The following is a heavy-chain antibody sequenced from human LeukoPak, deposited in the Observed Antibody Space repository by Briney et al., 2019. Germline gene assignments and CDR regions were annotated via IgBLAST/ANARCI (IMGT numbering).Heavy chain of an antibody. CDR3: ARGSWDYYDILTGYYTNNWFDP. V-gene: IGHV1-3*03. D-gene: IGHD3-9*01. CDR2: INAGNGNT. CDR1: GYTFTSYA. J-gene: IGHJ5*02. Sequence: GASVKVSCKASGYTFTSYAMHWVRQAPGQRLEWMGWINAGNGNTKYSQEFQGRVTITRDTSASTAYMELSSLRSEDMAVYYCARGSWDYYDILTGYYTNNWFDPWGQGTLVTVSS.